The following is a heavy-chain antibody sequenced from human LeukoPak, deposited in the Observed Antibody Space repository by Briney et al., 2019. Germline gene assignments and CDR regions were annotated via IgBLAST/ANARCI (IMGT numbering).Heavy chain of an antibody. Sequence: GGSLRRSCTASGFTFGDYAMSWVRQAPGKGLEGVGFIRSKAYGGTTEYAASVKGRFTISRDDSKSIAYLQMNSLKTEDTAVYYCTRGDSSGYYNPTDYWGQGTLVTVSS. CDR1: GFTFGDYA. CDR3: TRGDSSGYYNPTDY. V-gene: IGHV3-49*04. D-gene: IGHD3-22*01. J-gene: IGHJ4*02. CDR2: IRSKAYGGTT.